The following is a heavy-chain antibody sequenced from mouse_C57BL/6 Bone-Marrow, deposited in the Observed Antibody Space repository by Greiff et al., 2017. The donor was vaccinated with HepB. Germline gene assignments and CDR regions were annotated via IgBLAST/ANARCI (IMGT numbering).Heavy chain of an antibody. CDR1: GYTFTSYN. CDR3: ARDYGRRAMDY. D-gene: IGHD2-1*01. CDR2: IYPGNGDT. Sequence: QVQLQQSGAELVRPGASVKMSCKASGYTFTSYNMHWVKQTPRKGLEWIGAIYPGNGDTSYNQKFKGKATLTVDKSSSTAYMQLSSLTSEDSAVYFCARDYGRRAMDYWGQGTSVTVSS. J-gene: IGHJ4*01. V-gene: IGHV1-12*01.